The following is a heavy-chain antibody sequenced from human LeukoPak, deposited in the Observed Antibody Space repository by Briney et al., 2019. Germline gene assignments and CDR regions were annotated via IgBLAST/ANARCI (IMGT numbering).Heavy chain of an antibody. CDR2: IYYSGST. Sequence: PSETLSLTCTVSGGSISSYYWSWIRQPPGKGLEWIGYIYYSGSTNYNPSLKSRVTISVDTSKNQFSLKLSSVIAADTAVYYCARHYCSSTSCFYNWFDPWGQGTLVTVSS. CDR1: GGSISSYY. D-gene: IGHD2-2*01. V-gene: IGHV4-59*08. J-gene: IGHJ5*02. CDR3: ARHYCSSTSCFYNWFDP.